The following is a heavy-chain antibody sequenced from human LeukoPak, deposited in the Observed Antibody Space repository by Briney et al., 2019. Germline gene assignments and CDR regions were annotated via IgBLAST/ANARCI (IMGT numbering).Heavy chain of an antibody. V-gene: IGHV3-74*01. Sequence: GGSLRLSCAASGFTFSSYWMHWVRQAPGKGLVWVSRINSDGSSTSYADSVKGRFTISRDNAKNTLYLQMNSLRAEDTAVYYCAREVRMITCGGANQWFDPWGQGTLVTVSS. J-gene: IGHJ5*02. D-gene: IGHD3-16*01. CDR1: GFTFSSYW. CDR2: INSDGSST. CDR3: AREVRMITCGGANQWFDP.